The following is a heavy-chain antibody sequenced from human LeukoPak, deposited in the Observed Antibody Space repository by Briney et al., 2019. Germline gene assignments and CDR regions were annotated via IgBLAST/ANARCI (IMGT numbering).Heavy chain of an antibody. CDR2: MNPNSGNT. D-gene: IGHD1-26*01. CDR1: GYTFTSYD. J-gene: IGHJ4*02. Sequence: GASVKVSCKASGYTFTSYDINWVRQATGQGLEWMGWMNPNSGNTGYAQKFQGRVTITRNTSITTAYMELSSLRSEDTAVYYCARGWRGRRGSDGYCFDYWGQGTLVTVSS. V-gene: IGHV1-8*03. CDR3: ARGWRGRRGSDGYCFDY.